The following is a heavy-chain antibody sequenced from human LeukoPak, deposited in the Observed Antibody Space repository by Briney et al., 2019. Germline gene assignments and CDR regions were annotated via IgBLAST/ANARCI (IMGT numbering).Heavy chain of an antibody. CDR1: GFTFSSYS. CDR3: ARVPGDYYGSGSYSLYFDY. V-gene: IGHV3-48*02. D-gene: IGHD3-10*01. CDR2: LSGSSNTI. J-gene: IGHJ4*02. Sequence: GGSLRLSCAASGFTFSSYSMNWVRQAPGRGLEWVSYLSGSSNTIYYADSVKGRFTIYRDNAKNSLYLQMNSLRDEDTAVYYCARVPGDYYGSGSYSLYFDYWGQGTLVTVSS.